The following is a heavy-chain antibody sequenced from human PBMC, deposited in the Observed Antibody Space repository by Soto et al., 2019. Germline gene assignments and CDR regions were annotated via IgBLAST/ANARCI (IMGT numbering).Heavy chain of an antibody. Sequence: EASVKVSCKASGGTFSSYAISWVRQAPGQGLEWMGGIIPIFGTANYAQKFQGRVTITADKSTSTAYMELSSLRSEDTAVYYCARGKKLRYCSSTGVGFCYYYYVMDVSGQGTTVTLS. CDR1: GGTFSSYA. V-gene: IGHV1-69*06. D-gene: IGHD2-2*01. CDR3: ARGKKLRYCSSTGVGFCYYYYVMDV. CDR2: IIPIFGTA. J-gene: IGHJ6*02.